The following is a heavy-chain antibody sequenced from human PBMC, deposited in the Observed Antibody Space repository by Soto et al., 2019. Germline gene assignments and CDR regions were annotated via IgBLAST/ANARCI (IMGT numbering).Heavy chain of an antibody. V-gene: IGHV3-23*01. CDR2: IIGSGDSA. CDR1: GFTFSSYA. CDR3: VKDRAFRTVAGADR. Sequence: PGGSLRLSCTVSGFTFSSYALNWVRQAPGGGLEWVSNIIGSGDSASYADSVKGRFTISRDNPQNTLFLQMDSLRVDDTATYYCVKDRAFRTVAGADRWGQGTLVTVSS. D-gene: IGHD6-19*01. J-gene: IGHJ4*01.